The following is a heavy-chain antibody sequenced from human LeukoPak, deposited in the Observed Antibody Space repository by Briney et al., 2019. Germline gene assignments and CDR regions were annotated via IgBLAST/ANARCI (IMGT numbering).Heavy chain of an antibody. J-gene: IGHJ4*02. D-gene: IGHD6-13*01. V-gene: IGHV4-38-2*02. CDR2: IYHSGST. CDR1: GYSISSGYY. Sequence: SETLSLTCTVSGYSISSGYYWGWIRQPPGKGLEWIGSIYHSGSTYSNPSLKSRLTISVDTSKNQFSLKLSSVTAADTAVYYCARVGIAAAGMGGVDYWGQGTLVTVSS. CDR3: ARVGIAAAGMGGVDY.